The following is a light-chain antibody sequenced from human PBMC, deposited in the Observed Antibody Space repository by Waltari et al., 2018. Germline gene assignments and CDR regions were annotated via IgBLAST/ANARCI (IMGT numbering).Light chain of an antibody. CDR1: QGISGW. V-gene: IGKV1D-12*01. CDR2: AAS. J-gene: IGKJ4*01. Sequence: DIQMTQSQSSVSASVGDRVTITCRASQGISGWLAWYQQKPGKAPNLLISAASSLQSGVPSRFSGSGSGTDFTLTISSLQPEDFATYYCQQTNSLPFTFGGGTKVEIK. CDR3: QQTNSLPFT.